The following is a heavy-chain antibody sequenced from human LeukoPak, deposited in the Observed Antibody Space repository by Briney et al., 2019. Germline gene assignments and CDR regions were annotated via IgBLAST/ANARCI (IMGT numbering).Heavy chain of an antibody. V-gene: IGHV2-5*01. CDR3: ARHYYRGEDSYYMDV. CDR2: IYWNDVK. CDR1: GFSLSTSGVG. Sequence: SGPTLVNPTQTLTLTCTFSGFSLSTSGVGVGWIRQPPGKALEWLGIIYWNDVKRYSPSLKSRLTITKDTSNQVVLKMTNMDPVDTATYYCARHYYRGEDSYYMDVWGKGTTVTISS. D-gene: IGHD3-10*01. J-gene: IGHJ6*03.